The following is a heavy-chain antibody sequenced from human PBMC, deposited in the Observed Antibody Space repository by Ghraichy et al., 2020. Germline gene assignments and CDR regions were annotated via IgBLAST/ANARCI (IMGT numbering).Heavy chain of an antibody. CDR1: GFTFSSYG. J-gene: IGHJ4*02. D-gene: IGHD2-21*02. V-gene: IGHV3-30*18. CDR3: AKSYCGGDCNLDY. CDR2: ISYDGSYE. Sequence: LSLTCAASGFTFSSYGLHWVRQAPGKGLEWVAGISYDGSYEYYADSVKGRFTISRVNPKNTLYLQMNSLRPEDTAVYYCAKSYCGGDCNLDYWGQGTLVTVSS.